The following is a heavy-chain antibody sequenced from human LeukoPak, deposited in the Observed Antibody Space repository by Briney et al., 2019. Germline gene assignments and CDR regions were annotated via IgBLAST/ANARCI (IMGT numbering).Heavy chain of an antibody. J-gene: IGHJ4*02. Sequence: GGSLRLSCAASGFTFSSYWKHWVRQAPGKGLVWVSRINSDGSSTSYADSVKGRFTISRDNAKNTLYLQMNSLRAEDTAVYYCARGRFSSSWYANTFDYWGQGTLVTVSS. CDR2: INSDGSST. CDR1: GFTFSSYW. V-gene: IGHV3-74*01. D-gene: IGHD6-13*01. CDR3: ARGRFSSSWYANTFDY.